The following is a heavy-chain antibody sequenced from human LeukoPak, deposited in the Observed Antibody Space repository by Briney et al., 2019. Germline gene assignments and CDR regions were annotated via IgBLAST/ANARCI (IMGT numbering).Heavy chain of an antibody. V-gene: IGHV3-23*01. D-gene: IGHD3-10*01. CDR2: ISGSGGSA. CDR1: GFTFSSYA. J-gene: IGHJ4*02. CDR3: ARDPLWLGEFGY. Sequence: PGGSLRLSCGASGFTFSSYAMNWVRQAPGKGLEWVSGISGSGGSAFYADSVKGRFTISRDNSKNTLYLQMNSLRAEDTAVYYSARDPLWLGEFGYWGQGTLVTVSS.